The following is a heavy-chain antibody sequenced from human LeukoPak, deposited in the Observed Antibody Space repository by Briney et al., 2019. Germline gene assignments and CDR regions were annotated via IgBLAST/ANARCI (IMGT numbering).Heavy chain of an antibody. CDR3: ANFGGDSSGYYYPLDY. CDR2: IYSGGST. Sequence: PGRSLRLSCAASGFTVSNNYMNWVRQAPGKGLEWVSVIYSGGSTYYGDSVRGRFTISRDNSKNTLYLQMNSLRAEDTAVYYCANFGGDSSGYYYPLDYWGQGTLVTVSS. V-gene: IGHV3-53*01. CDR1: GFTVSNNY. J-gene: IGHJ4*02. D-gene: IGHD3-22*01.